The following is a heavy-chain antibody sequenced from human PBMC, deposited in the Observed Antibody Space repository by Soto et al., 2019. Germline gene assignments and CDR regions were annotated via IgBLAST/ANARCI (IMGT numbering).Heavy chain of an antibody. CDR1: GFTFSSYS. Sequence: PRLSCAASGFTFSSYSMNWVRQAPGKGMEWVSYISSSSSTIYYADSVKGRFTISRDNAKNSLYLQMNSLRAEDTAVYYCATQGGYYYGSGSSYHVDYWVQGTLVTVSS. J-gene: IGHJ4*02. D-gene: IGHD3-10*01. CDR2: ISSSSSTI. CDR3: ATQGGYYYGSGSSYHVDY. V-gene: IGHV3-48*01.